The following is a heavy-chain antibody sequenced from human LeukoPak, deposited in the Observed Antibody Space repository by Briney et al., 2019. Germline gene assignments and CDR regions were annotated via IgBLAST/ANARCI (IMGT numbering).Heavy chain of an antibody. Sequence: SETLSLTCTVSGGSIGSSSYYRGWIRQPPGKGLEWIGNIYYSGSTYYNPSLKSRVTISVDTSKNQFSLKLSSVTAADTAVYYCARQKPDTTVTMWDPKNLDYWGQGTLVTVSS. CDR3: ARQKPDTTVTMWDPKNLDY. CDR2: IYYSGST. CDR1: GGSIGSSSYY. V-gene: IGHV4-39*01. J-gene: IGHJ4*02. D-gene: IGHD4-17*01.